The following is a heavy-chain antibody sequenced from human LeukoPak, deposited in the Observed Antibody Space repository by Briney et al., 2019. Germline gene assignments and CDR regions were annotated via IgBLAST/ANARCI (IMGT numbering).Heavy chain of an antibody. Sequence: GSLILSCAASGFTVSTNYMGWVRQAPGKGLEWVSTISGSGGSTYYADSVKGRFTISRDNSKNTLYLQMNSLRAEDTAVYYCAKDTGYDSSGYYYVAGGMDVWGQGTTVTVSS. J-gene: IGHJ6*02. D-gene: IGHD3-22*01. CDR1: GFTVSTNY. V-gene: IGHV3-23*01. CDR2: ISGSGGST. CDR3: AKDTGYDSSGYYYVAGGMDV.